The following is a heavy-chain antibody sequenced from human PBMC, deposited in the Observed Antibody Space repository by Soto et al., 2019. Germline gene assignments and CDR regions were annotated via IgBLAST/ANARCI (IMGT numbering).Heavy chain of an antibody. CDR3: AKSETPGYYYYYGMEV. J-gene: IGHJ6*02. Sequence: QVQLVESGGGVVQPGRSLRLSCAASGFTFSSYGMHWVRQAPGKGLEWVAVISYDGSNKYYADSVKGRFTISRDNSKNTLDLQMNSLRAEDNAVYYCAKSETPGYYYYYGMEVWGQGTTVTVSS. CDR2: ISYDGSNK. CDR1: GFTFSSYG. D-gene: IGHD3-10*01. V-gene: IGHV3-30*18.